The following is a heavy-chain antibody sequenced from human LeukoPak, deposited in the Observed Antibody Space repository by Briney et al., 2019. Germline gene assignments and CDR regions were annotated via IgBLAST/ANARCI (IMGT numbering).Heavy chain of an antibody. V-gene: IGHV4-39*07. J-gene: IGHJ5*02. CDR3: AKEAGGLFDP. CDR1: GGSISTSNYY. Sequence: KPSETLSLTCTVSGGSISTSNYYWGWIRQPPGKGLEWIENIFYSGSTYYSPSLRSRLTISLDTSRNQFSLKLNSVTAADTAVYYCAKEAGGLFDPWGQGTLVTVSS. CDR2: IFYSGST. D-gene: IGHD1-26*01.